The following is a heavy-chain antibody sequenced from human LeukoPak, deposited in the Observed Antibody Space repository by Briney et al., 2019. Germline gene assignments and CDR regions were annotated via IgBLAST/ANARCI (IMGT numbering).Heavy chain of an antibody. J-gene: IGHJ5*02. Sequence: GGSLSLSCAASGLTISSNYMSWVRQAPGQGLEWVSVIYSGGSTYYADSVTGRFTISRDKSKNTLYLQMNSLRVEDTAVYYCARRAGGLARNNWFDPWGQGTLVTVSS. CDR2: IYSGGST. CDR3: ARRAGGLARNNWFDP. V-gene: IGHV3-66*01. CDR1: GLTISSNY. D-gene: IGHD3-16*01.